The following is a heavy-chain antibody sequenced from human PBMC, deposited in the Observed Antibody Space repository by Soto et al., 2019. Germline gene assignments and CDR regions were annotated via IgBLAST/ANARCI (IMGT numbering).Heavy chain of an antibody. D-gene: IGHD2-15*01. V-gene: IGHV1-69*08. CDR1: GGTFSSYT. CDR2: IIPILGIA. J-gene: IGHJ6*02. Sequence: QVQLVQSGAEVKKPGSSVKVSCKASGGTFSSYTISWVRQAPGQGLEWMGRIIPILGIANYAQKFQGRVTITADKSTSTAYMELSSLRSEDTAVYYCARDCSGGSCSSGGYYYYGMDVWGQGTTVTVSS. CDR3: ARDCSGGSCSSGGYYYYGMDV.